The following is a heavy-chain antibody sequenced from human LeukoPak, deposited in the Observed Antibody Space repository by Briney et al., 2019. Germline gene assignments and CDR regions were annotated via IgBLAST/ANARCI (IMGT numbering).Heavy chain of an antibody. J-gene: IGHJ4*02. CDR2: IIPVFGTT. Sequence: GSSVKVSCKASGGTFSSYAVAWVRQAPGQGLEWMGGIIPVFGTTNYVQKFQDRVTMSADKSTSTAYLEIRGLTSDDTAVYYCTRCSPGDSSNFYAMFPYWGQGTLVTVSS. CDR1: GGTFSSYA. V-gene: IGHV1-69*06. CDR3: TRCSPGDSSNFYAMFPY. D-gene: IGHD3-22*01.